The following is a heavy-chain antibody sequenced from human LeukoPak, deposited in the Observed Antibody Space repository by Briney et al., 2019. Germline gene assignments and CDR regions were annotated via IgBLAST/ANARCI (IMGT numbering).Heavy chain of an antibody. Sequence: GSLRLSCAASGFTFSSYSMNWLRQPPGKGLEWIGEINHSGSTNYNPSLKSRVTISVDTSKNQFSLKLSSVTAADTAVYYCARGERVINYWGQGTLVTVSS. CDR3: ARGERVINY. CDR2: INHSGST. CDR1: GFTFSSYS. V-gene: IGHV4-34*01. J-gene: IGHJ4*02. D-gene: IGHD1-1*01.